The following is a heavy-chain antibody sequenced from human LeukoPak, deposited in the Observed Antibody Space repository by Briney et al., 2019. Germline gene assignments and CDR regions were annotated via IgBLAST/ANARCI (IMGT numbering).Heavy chain of an antibody. V-gene: IGHV3-74*01. J-gene: IGHJ4*02. CDR1: GFTVSGTW. Sequence: SGGSLRLSCAASGFTVSGTWMHWVRQAPGKGLVWVSRINNDGRSTSHADPVKGRFTISRDNAKNTLYMQMNSLRAEDTAVYYCGTAFEFWGQGTLVTVSS. CDR3: GTAFEF. D-gene: IGHD5-18*01. CDR2: INNDGRST.